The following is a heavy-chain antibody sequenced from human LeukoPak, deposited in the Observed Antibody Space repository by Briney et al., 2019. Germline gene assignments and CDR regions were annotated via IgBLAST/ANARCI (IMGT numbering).Heavy chain of an antibody. V-gene: IGHV3-30*02. Sequence: GGSLRLSCAASGFTFSSYGMHWVRQAPGKGLEWVAFIGYDGNNKNYGDSLKGRFTISRDNSKNTLYLQMNRLRVEDTAVYYCATLGSLRYSGYKDYWGQGTLVTVSS. CDR2: IGYDGNNK. CDR3: ATLGSLRYSGYKDY. D-gene: IGHD5-12*01. J-gene: IGHJ4*02. CDR1: GFTFSSYG.